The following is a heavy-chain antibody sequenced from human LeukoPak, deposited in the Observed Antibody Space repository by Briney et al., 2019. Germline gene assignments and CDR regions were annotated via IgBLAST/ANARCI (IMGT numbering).Heavy chain of an antibody. Sequence: GGSLRLSCAASGFTFASHAMSWVRQAPGKGLVWVSGVTGSGGSTSYEDSVKGRFTISRDNSKDTLYLQMNSLRAEDTAVYYCAKEYSSGWYGPLDSWGQGALVTVSS. CDR3: AKEYSSGWYGPLDS. J-gene: IGHJ4*02. CDR1: GFTFASHA. V-gene: IGHV3-23*01. D-gene: IGHD6-19*01. CDR2: VTGSGGST.